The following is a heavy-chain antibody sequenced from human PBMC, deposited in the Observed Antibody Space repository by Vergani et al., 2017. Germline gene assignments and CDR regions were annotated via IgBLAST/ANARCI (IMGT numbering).Heavy chain of an antibody. V-gene: IGHV3-43*01. Sequence: EVQLVESGGVVVQPGGSLRLSCAASGVTFDDYTMHWVRQAPGKGLEWVSLISWDGGSTYYADSVKGRFTISRDNSKNSLYLQMNSLRTEDTALYYCAKVISGWPEYYFYYYCMDVWGQGSTVTVSS. J-gene: IGHJ6*02. CDR1: GVTFDDYT. CDR2: ISWDGGST. D-gene: IGHD6-19*01. CDR3: AKVISGWPEYYFYYYCMDV.